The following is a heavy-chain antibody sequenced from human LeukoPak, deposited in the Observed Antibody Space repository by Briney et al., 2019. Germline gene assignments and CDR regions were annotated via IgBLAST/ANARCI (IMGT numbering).Heavy chain of an antibody. J-gene: IGHJ4*02. CDR3: ARARWVAVAATPLFDY. CDR1: GFTFSSYW. CDR2: IKQDGSEK. V-gene: IGHV3-7*01. Sequence: GGSLRLSCAASGFTFSSYWMSWVRQAPGKGLEWVANIKQDGSEKYYVDSVKGRFTISRDNAKNSLYLQMNSLRAEDTAVYYCARARWVAVAATPLFDYWGQGTLVTVSS. D-gene: IGHD6-19*01.